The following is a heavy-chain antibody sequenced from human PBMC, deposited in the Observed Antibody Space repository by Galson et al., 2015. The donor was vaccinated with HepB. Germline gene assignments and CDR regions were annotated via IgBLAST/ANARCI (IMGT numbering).Heavy chain of an antibody. CDR3: ARNSLAYCGSDCYEPPDY. CDR2: MSYYGSKA. CDR1: GFTYSSYA. D-gene: IGHD2-21*02. V-gene: IGHV3-30*04. J-gene: IGHJ4*02. Sequence: SLRLSCAASGFTYSSYAMHWVRQAPGKGLEWVAVMSYYGSKAYHADSVKGRFTISRDNSKDTLYLQMNSLRPDDTAVYYCARNSLAYCGSDCYEPPDYWGQGTLVSVST.